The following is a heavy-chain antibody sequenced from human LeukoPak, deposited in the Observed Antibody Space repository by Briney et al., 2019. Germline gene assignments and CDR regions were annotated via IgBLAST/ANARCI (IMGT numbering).Heavy chain of an antibody. V-gene: IGHV1-69*13. CDR2: IIPIFGTA. Sequence: SVKVSCKASGGTFSSYAISWVRQAPGQGLEWMGGIIPIFGTANYAQKFQGRVTITADESTSTAYMELSSLRAEDTAVYYCARQGYCSSTSCYGGGYYYYGMDVWGKGTTVTVSS. D-gene: IGHD2-2*01. J-gene: IGHJ6*04. CDR1: GGTFSSYA. CDR3: ARQGYCSSTSCYGGGYYYYGMDV.